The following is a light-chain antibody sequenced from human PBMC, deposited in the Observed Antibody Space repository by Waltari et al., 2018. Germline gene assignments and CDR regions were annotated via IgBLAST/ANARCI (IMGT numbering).Light chain of an antibody. CDR1: QSISSW. J-gene: IGKJ5*01. CDR2: KSS. Sequence: DIQMPQSPSALSASVGDRVTITFRASQSISSWLAWYQQKPGEVPKLLIQKSSHLQSGVPSRFSGSGSGTEMTLTISSLQSDDFAIYYCQQYSDDPMTFGQGTRLENK. V-gene: IGKV1-5*03. CDR3: QQYSDDPMT.